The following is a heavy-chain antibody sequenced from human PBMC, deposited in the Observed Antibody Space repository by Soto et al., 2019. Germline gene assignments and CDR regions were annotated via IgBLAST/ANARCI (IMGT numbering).Heavy chain of an antibody. Sequence: SVKVSCKASGGTFSSYAISWVRQAPGQGLEWMGGIIPIFGTANYAQKFQGRVTITADESTSAAYMELSSLRSEDTAVYYCARGSTYYDILTGYQNRFYYYYGMDVWGQGTTVTVSS. CDR1: GGTFSSYA. CDR3: ARGSTYYDILTGYQNRFYYYYGMDV. D-gene: IGHD3-9*01. CDR2: IIPIFGTA. J-gene: IGHJ6*02. V-gene: IGHV1-69*13.